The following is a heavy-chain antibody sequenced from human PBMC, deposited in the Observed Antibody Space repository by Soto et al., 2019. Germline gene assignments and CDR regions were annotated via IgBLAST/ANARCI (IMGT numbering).Heavy chain of an antibody. V-gene: IGHV3-30*18. CDR1: GFTFKTHV. CDR2: IAYDGNEK. Sequence: QVQLVESGGGVVQPGTSLRLSCAASGFTFKTHVMHWVRQAPGKGLEWMAVIAYDGNEKFYADSVKGRFTISRDNSKNALYLQINTLRNDDTAVYYCGKDVGDYVPYYYGVDVWGQGTTVTVSS. D-gene: IGHD1-26*01. J-gene: IGHJ6*02. CDR3: GKDVGDYVPYYYGVDV.